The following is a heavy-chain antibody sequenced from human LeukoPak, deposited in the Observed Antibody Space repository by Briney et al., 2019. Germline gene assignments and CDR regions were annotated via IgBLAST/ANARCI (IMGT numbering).Heavy chain of an antibody. V-gene: IGHV3-7*01. CDR2: IKQDGSDK. CDR1: GFTFSDYW. Sequence: PGGSLRLSCTASGFTFSDYWMSWVRQAPGKGPEWVANIKQDGSDKYYVDSVKGRFTISRDNAKNALFLQVNSLRPEDTAVYYCARTLSSGSFTQPHAFDIWGQGTMVTVSS. J-gene: IGHJ3*02. CDR3: ARTLSSGSFTQPHAFDI. D-gene: IGHD1-26*01.